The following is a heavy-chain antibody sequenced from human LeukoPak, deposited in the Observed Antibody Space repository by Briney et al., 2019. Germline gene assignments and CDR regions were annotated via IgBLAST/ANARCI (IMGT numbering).Heavy chain of an antibody. CDR3: ASSGGYGDYYYYYMDV. V-gene: IGHV3-21*01. CDR1: GFTFNSYS. CDR2: ISSSSSYI. D-gene: IGHD1-26*01. J-gene: IGHJ6*03. Sequence: PGGSLRLSCAASGFTFNSYSMNWVRQAPGKGLEWVSSISSSSSYIYYADSVKGRFTISRDNAKNSLYLQMNSLRAEDTAVYYCASSGGYGDYYYYYMDVWGKWTTVTLSS.